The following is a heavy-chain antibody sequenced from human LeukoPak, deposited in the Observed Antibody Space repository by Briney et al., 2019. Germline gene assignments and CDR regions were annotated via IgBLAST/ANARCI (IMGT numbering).Heavy chain of an antibody. CDR2: INHSGST. V-gene: IGHV4-34*01. Sequence: SETLSLTCAVYGGSFSGYYWSWIRQPPGKGLEWIGEINHSGSTNYNPSLESRVTISVDTSKNQFSLKLSSVTAADTAVYYCARARGYYYHYMDVWGKGTTVTVSS. CDR1: GGSFSGYY. CDR3: ARARGYYYHYMDV. J-gene: IGHJ6*03.